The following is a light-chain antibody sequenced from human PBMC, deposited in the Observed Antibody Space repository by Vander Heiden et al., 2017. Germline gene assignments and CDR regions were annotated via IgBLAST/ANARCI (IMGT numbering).Light chain of an antibody. J-gene: IGKJ2*01. Sequence: DIQMTQSPPSLSASVGDRVTITCRASQSISSYLNWYQQKPGKAPKLLIYAASSLQSGVPSGFSGSGSGTDFTLTISSLQPEDFATYYCQQSYSTPYTFGQGTKLEIK. CDR1: QSISSY. CDR2: AAS. CDR3: QQSYSTPYT. V-gene: IGKV1-39*01.